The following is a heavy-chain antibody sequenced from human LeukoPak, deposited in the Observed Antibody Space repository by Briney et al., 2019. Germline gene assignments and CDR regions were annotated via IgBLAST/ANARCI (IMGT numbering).Heavy chain of an antibody. D-gene: IGHD2-21*02. CDR1: GFTVSSNY. Sequence: GGSLRLSCAASGFTVSSNYMGWVRQAPGKGLEWVSVIYSGGSTYYADSVKGRFTISRDNSKNTLYLQMNSLRAEDTAVYYCARGGVVTAIGHWGQGTLVTVSS. CDR2: IYSGGST. J-gene: IGHJ4*02. V-gene: IGHV3-53*01. CDR3: ARGGVVTAIGH.